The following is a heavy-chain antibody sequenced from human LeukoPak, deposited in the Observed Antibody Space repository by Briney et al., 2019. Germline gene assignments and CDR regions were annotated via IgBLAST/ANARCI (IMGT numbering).Heavy chain of an antibody. CDR2: ISYDGSNK. V-gene: IGHV3-30*03. D-gene: IGHD3-10*01. CDR3: TGSFGELTFFDY. J-gene: IGHJ4*02. CDR1: GFTFSSYG. Sequence: GGSLRLSCAASGFTFSSYGMHWVRQAPGKGLEWVAVISYDGSNKYYADSVKGRYTISRDNSKNTLYLQMNSLKTEDTAVYYCTGSFGELTFFDYWGQGTLVTVSS.